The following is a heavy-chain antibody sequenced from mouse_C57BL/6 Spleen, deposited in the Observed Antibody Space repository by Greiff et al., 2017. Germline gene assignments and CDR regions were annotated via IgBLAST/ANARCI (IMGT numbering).Heavy chain of an antibody. Sequence: ESGPGLVKPSQSLSLTCSVTGYSITSGYYWNWIRQFPGNKLEWMGYISYDGSNNYNPSLKNRISITRDTTKNQFFLKLNSVTTEDTATYYCARCDYYAYFDYWGQGTTLTVSS. CDR3: ARCDYYAYFDY. D-gene: IGHD1-1*01. CDR2: ISYDGSN. CDR1: GYSITSGYY. J-gene: IGHJ2*01. V-gene: IGHV3-6*01.